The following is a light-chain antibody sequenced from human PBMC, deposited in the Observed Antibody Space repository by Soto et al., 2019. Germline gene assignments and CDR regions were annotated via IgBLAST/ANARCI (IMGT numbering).Light chain of an antibody. Sequence: EIVMAQSRDTLRGAPGESRSRSFRASQSVGINLAWYQQKPGQAPRILIYGASTRATGVPARFSASGSGPEFTLTIRSLQSEPFAVYFCQPVDKWALFGQGTRLEIK. CDR3: QPVDKWAL. V-gene: IGKV3-15*01. J-gene: IGKJ5*01. CDR1: QSVGIN. CDR2: GAS.